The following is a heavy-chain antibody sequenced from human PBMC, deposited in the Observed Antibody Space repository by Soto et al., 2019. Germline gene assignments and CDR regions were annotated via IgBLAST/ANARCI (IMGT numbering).Heavy chain of an antibody. D-gene: IGHD2-15*01. V-gene: IGHV3-30-3*01. CDR2: IAYHGDGQ. J-gene: IGHJ3*02. CDR1: GFTLSSFL. CDR3: VRETAVGAHTGGFDI. Sequence: QVQLVESGGGVVQPGTSLRLSCVASGFTLSSFLMHWVRQAPGKGPEWLAVIAYHGDGQFYADSVKGRFTISRDNSQNTLYLQMNSLRTEDTAVYSCVRETAVGAHTGGFDIWGQGTMVTVSS.